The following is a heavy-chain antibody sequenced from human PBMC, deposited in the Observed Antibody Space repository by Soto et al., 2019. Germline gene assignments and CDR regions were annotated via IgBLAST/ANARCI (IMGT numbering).Heavy chain of an antibody. CDR3: ARGKSYSSGWYESDHYGMDV. CDR2: IIPIFGTA. Sequence: GASVKVSCKASGGTFSSYAISWVRQAPGQGLEWMGGIIPIFGTANYAQKFQGRVTITADESTSTAYMELSSLRSEDTAVYYCARGKSYSSGWYESDHYGMDVWGQGTTVTVS. D-gene: IGHD6-19*01. J-gene: IGHJ6*02. V-gene: IGHV1-69*13. CDR1: GGTFSSYA.